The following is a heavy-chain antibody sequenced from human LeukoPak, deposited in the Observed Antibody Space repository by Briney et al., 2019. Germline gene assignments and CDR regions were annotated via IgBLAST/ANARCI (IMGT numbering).Heavy chain of an antibody. CDR3: ATNGASGSGSYYPFDY. D-gene: IGHD3-10*01. CDR1: GGSISSYY. Sequence: SETLSLTCTVSGGSISSYYWSWIRQPAGKGLELIGRIYTSGSTNYNPSLKSRVTMSVDTSKNQFSLKLTSVTAADSGVYYCATNGASGSGSYYPFDYWAQGILVTVSS. V-gene: IGHV4-4*07. J-gene: IGHJ4*02. CDR2: IYTSGST.